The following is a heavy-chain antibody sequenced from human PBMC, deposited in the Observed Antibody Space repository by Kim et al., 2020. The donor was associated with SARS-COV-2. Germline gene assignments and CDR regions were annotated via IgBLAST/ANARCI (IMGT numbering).Heavy chain of an antibody. CDR3: ATAPALVRDGWFDP. D-gene: IGHD6-6*01. CDR2: FDPEDGET. CDR1: GYTLTELS. J-gene: IGHJ5*02. Sequence: ASVKVSCKVSGYTLTELSMHWVRQAPGKGLEWMGGFDPEDGETIYAQKFQGRFTMTEDTSTDTAYMELSSLRSEDTAVYYCATAPALVRDGWFDPWGQGTLVTVSS. V-gene: IGHV1-24*01.